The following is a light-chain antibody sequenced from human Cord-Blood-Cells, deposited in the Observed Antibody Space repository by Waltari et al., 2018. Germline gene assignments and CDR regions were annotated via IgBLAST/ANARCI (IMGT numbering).Light chain of an antibody. V-gene: IGLV2-23*02. CDR2: EVS. CDR1: SRDVGSYNL. Sequence: QSALTQPASVSGSPGQSITIPCTGTSRDVGSYNLFSWYQQHPGKAPKLMIYEVSKRPSGVSNRFSGSKSGNTASLTISGLQAEDEADYYCCSYAGSSTWVFGGGTKLTVL. J-gene: IGLJ3*02. CDR3: CSYAGSSTWV.